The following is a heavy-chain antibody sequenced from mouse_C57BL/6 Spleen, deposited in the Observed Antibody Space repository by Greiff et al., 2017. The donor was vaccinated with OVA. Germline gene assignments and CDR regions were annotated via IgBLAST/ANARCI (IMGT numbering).Heavy chain of an antibody. J-gene: IGHJ2*01. Sequence: VQLQQSGAELVRPGASVTLSCKASGYTFTDYEMPWVKQTPVHGLEWIGAIDPDTGGTSYNQKFKGKAILTADKSSSTAYMELRSLTSEESAVYYCTHYGRSYWGQGTTLTVSS. CDR1: GYTFTDYE. D-gene: IGHD1-1*01. V-gene: IGHV1-15*01. CDR3: THYGRSY. CDR2: IDPDTGGT.